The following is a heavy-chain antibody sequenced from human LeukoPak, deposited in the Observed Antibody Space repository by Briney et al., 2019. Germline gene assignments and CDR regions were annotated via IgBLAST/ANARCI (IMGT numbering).Heavy chain of an antibody. V-gene: IGHV3-48*03. CDR1: GFTFSIYE. D-gene: IGHD3-10*01. J-gene: IGHJ6*03. CDR3: ARDPNYYGSGSYYYYYYMDV. CDR2: ISSSGSTI. Sequence: GGSLRLSCAASGFTFSIYEMNWVRQAPGKGLEWISYISSSGSTIFYADSVKGRFTISRDNAKNSPYLQMNSLRAEDTAVYYCARDPNYYGSGSYYYYYYMDVWGKGTTVTISS.